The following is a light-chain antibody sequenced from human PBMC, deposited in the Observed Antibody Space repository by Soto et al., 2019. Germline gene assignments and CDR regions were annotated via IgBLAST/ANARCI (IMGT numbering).Light chain of an antibody. CDR3: QQGYSIPPST. CDR2: AAS. Sequence: DIQMPQSPSSLSASVGDRVTITCRANQSISTYLNWYQQKPGKAPKLLIYAASNLQSGVSSRFSGSGSGTAFTLTISSLQPADFATYYCQQGYSIPPSTFGQGTKLEIK. V-gene: IGKV1-39*01. J-gene: IGKJ2*01. CDR1: QSISTY.